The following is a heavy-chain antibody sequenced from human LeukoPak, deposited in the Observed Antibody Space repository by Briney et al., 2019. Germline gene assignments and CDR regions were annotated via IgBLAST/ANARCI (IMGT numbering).Heavy chain of an antibody. V-gene: IGHV4-39*07. D-gene: IGHD4-17*01. J-gene: IGHJ6*03. CDR2: IYYSGST. CDR1: GGSISSSSYY. CDR3: ARVMYGDYVYYYYYMDV. Sequence: MTSETLSLTCTVSGGSISSSSYYWGWIRQPPGKGLEWIGSIYYSGSTYYNPSLKSRVTISVDTSKNQFSLKLSSVTAADTAVYYCARVMYGDYVYYYYYMDVWGKGTTVTVSS.